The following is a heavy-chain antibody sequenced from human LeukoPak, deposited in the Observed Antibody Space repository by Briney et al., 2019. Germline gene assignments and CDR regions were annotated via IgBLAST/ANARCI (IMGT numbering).Heavy chain of an antibody. V-gene: IGHV3-23*01. CDR1: GFTFSSYA. CDR3: AKAGDFCSSTSCPKSIDY. CDR2: ISGSGGST. Sequence: GRSLRLSCAASGFTFSSYAMSWVRQAPGKGLEWVSAISGSGGSTYYADSVKGRFTISRDNSKNTLYLQMNSLRAEDTAVYYCAKAGDFCSSTSCPKSIDYWGQGTLVTVSS. J-gene: IGHJ4*02. D-gene: IGHD2-2*01.